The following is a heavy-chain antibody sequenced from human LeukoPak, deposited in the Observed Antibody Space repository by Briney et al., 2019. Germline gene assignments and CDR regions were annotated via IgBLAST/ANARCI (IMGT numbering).Heavy chain of an antibody. Sequence: PGASVKVSCKASGGTFSSYAISWVRQAPGQGLEWMGGIFPIFGTANYAQKFQGRVTITADESTSTAYMELSSLRSEDTAVYYCAGVGRVYYGMDVWGQGTTVTVSS. D-gene: IGHD3-10*01. CDR1: GGTFSSYA. V-gene: IGHV1-69*13. CDR3: AGVGRVYYGMDV. J-gene: IGHJ6*02. CDR2: IFPIFGTA.